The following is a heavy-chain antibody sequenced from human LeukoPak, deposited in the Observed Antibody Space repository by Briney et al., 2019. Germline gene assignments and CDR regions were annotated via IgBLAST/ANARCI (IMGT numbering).Heavy chain of an antibody. CDR3: AKDYYDSSVHTVYYFDY. V-gene: IGHV3-30*02. CDR2: IRYDGSNK. D-gene: IGHD3-22*01. CDR1: GFTFSSYG. Sequence: PGGSLRLSCAASGFTFSSYGMHWVRQAPGKGLEWVAFIRYDGSNKYYADSVKGRFTISRDNSKNTLYLQMNSLRAEDTAVYYCAKDYYDSSVHTVYYFDYWGQGTLVTVSS. J-gene: IGHJ4*02.